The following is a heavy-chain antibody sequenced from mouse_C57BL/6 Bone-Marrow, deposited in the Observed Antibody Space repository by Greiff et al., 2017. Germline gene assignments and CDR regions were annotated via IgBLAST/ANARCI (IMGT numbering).Heavy chain of an antibody. V-gene: IGHV5-16*01. Sequence: EVQLVESEAGLVQPGSSMKLSCTASGFTFSDYYMDWVRQVPEKGLEWVGNINYDGSSTNYLDSLKGRSTISGDNTTNIPYLQMSSLKSEDTATYYGARDTGSSYGYFEVWGKGTTVTVSS. J-gene: IGHJ1*03. CDR3: ARDTGSSYGYFEV. CDR1: GFTFSDYY. CDR2: INYDGSST. D-gene: IGHD1-1*01.